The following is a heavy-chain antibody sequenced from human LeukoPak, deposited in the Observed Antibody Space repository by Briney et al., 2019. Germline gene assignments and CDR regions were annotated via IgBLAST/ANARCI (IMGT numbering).Heavy chain of an antibody. V-gene: IGHV4-39*07. CDR3: ARDQKVAVAGPELDY. D-gene: IGHD6-19*01. Sequence: PSETLSLTCTVSGGSISSSSYYWGWIRQPPGKGLGWMGSIYYSGSTYYNPSLKSRVTISVDTSKNQFSLKLSSVTAADTAVYYCARDQKVAVAGPELDYWGQGTLVTVSS. CDR1: GGSISSSSYY. J-gene: IGHJ4*02. CDR2: IYYSGST.